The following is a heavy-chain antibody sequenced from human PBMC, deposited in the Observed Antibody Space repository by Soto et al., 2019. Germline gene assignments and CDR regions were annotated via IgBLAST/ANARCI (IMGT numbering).Heavy chain of an antibody. D-gene: IGHD3-22*01. Sequence: ASVKVSCKASGFTFTSSAMQWVRQARGQRLEWIGWIVVGSGNTNYAQKFQERVTITRDMSTSTAYMELSSLRSEDTAVYYCAAGYYYDSSGYYSDYWGQGTLVTVSS. CDR1: GFTFTSSA. CDR2: IVVGSGNT. CDR3: AAGYYYDSSGYYSDY. V-gene: IGHV1-58*02. J-gene: IGHJ4*02.